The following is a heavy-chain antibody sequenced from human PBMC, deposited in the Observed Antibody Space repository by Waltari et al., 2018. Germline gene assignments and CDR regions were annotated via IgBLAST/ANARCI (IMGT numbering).Heavy chain of an antibody. J-gene: IGHJ4*02. CDR3: ARGDAAASMHFFDL. CDR1: GGSFSGYY. Sequence: QVQLQQWGAGLLKPSETLSLTCSVYGGSFSGYYWTWIRQPPGKGLEWIGEIIHSGSTNYNPSLKSRVTMSVDTSRTQFSLNVSSLTAADTAVYYCARGDAAASMHFFDLWGQETLVTVSA. CDR2: IIHSGST. D-gene: IGHD6-13*01. V-gene: IGHV4-34*01.